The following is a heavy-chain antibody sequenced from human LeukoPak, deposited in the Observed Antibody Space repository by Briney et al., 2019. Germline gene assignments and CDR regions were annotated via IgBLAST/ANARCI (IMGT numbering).Heavy chain of an antibody. Sequence: ASVKVSCKASGYTFTSYGISWVRQAPGQGLEWMGWISAYNGSTSYAQKFQGRVNMTRDMSTSTVYMELSSLRSEDTAAYYCARDRRMVRGGGGPFDYWGQGTLVTVSS. D-gene: IGHD3-10*01. V-gene: IGHV1-18*01. J-gene: IGHJ4*02. CDR1: GYTFTSYG. CDR2: ISAYNGST. CDR3: ARDRRMVRGGGGPFDY.